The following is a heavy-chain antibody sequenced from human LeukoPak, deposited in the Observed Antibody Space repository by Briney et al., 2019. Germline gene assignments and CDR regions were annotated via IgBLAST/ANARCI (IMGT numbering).Heavy chain of an antibody. V-gene: IGHV3-21*01. J-gene: IGHJ4*02. D-gene: IGHD1-26*01. Sequence: GGSLRLSCAASGFTFSSYTMNWVRQAPGKGLEWVAAISSSSRDIFYADSVKGRFSISRDNTQNSLSLQMSSLKAEDTAVYYCVREAAATLFDYWGQGTLVTVSS. CDR1: GFTFSSYT. CDR2: ISSSSRDI. CDR3: VREAAATLFDY.